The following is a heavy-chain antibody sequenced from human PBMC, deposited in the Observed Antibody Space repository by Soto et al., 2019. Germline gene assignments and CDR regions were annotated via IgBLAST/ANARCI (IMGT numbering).Heavy chain of an antibody. CDR1: GFTFSSYG. V-gene: IGHV3-33*01. D-gene: IGHD3-10*01. Sequence: QVQLVESGGGVVQPGRSLRLSCAASGFTFSSYGMHWVRQAPGKGLEWGAVIWYDGSNKYYADSVKGRFTISRDNSKNSLYLQTSTLSAEDTAVYYCARGPALLSMVRDAFDIWGQGTMVTVSS. CDR3: ARGPALLSMVRDAFDI. J-gene: IGHJ3*02. CDR2: IWYDGSNK.